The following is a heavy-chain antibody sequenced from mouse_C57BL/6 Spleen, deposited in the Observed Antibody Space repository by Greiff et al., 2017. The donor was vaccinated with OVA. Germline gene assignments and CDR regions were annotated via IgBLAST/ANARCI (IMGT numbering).Heavy chain of an antibody. V-gene: IGHV1-64*01. CDR2: IHPNSGST. J-gene: IGHJ2*01. D-gene: IGHD1-1*01. CDR3: ARRPDYYGSLFDY. Sequence: QVQLQQPGAELVKPGASVKLSCKASGYTFTSYWMHWVKQRPGQGLEWIGMIHPNSGSTNYNEKFKSKATLTVDKSSSTAYMQLSSLTSEDSAVYYCARRPDYYGSLFDYWGQGTTLTVSS. CDR1: GYTFTSYW.